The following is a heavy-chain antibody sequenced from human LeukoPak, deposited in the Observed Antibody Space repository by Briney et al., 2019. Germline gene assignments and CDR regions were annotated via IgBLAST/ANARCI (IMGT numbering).Heavy chain of an antibody. CDR3: AREVIAAADLTY. CDR2: VNPNSGAT. J-gene: IGHJ4*02. CDR1: GYTFTGYY. D-gene: IGHD6-13*01. V-gene: IGHV1-2*02. Sequence: GASVKVSCKASGYTFTGYYMHWVRQAPGQGLEWMGWVNPNSGATNYAQEFQVRVTMTRDTSISTAYMELSRPRSDDTAVYYCAREVIAAADLTYWGQGTLVTVSS.